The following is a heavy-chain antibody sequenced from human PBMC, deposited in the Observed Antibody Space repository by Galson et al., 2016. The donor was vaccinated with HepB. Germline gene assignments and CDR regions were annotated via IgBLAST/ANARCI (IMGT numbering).Heavy chain of an antibody. D-gene: IGHD5-18*01. J-gene: IGHJ6*02. CDR3: ARASLDTHRNDYYYYGMDV. CDR2: VSLRNGNI. Sequence: SVKVSCKASGYTFTSYGLSWVRQAPGQGLEWMGWVSLRNGNINYAQKLQGRVTMTTDTSTSTAYVELRSLRSDDTAVYYCARASLDTHRNDYYYYGMDVWGQGTTVTVSS. V-gene: IGHV1-18*01. CDR1: GYTFTSYG.